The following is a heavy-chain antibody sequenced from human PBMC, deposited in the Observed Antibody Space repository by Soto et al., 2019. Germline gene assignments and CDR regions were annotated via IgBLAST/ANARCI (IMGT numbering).Heavy chain of an antibody. J-gene: IGHJ5*02. Sequence: SVKVSCKASGGTFSSYAISWVRQAPGQGLEWMGGIIPIFGTANYAQKFQGRVTITADESTSTAYMELSSLRSEDTAVYYCARLGTTLANWFDPWGQGTLVAVS. D-gene: IGHD2-2*01. CDR3: ARLGTTLANWFDP. V-gene: IGHV1-69*13. CDR1: GGTFSSYA. CDR2: IIPIFGTA.